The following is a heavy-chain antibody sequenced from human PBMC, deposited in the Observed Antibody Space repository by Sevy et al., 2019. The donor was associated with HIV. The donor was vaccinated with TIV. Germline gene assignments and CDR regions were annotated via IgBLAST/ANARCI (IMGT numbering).Heavy chain of an antibody. J-gene: IGHJ4*02. Sequence: GGSLRLSCAASGFTFSIYGMHWVRQAPGKGLEWVSCIRDDGSTKNYADSVKGRFTFSRDNSKNMLNLQMNSLSAGDTAVYYCARELTGRSSSSSGDFDYWGQGTLVTVSS. CDR1: GFTFSIYG. D-gene: IGHD6-6*01. CDR3: ARELTGRSSSSSGDFDY. V-gene: IGHV3-30*02. CDR2: IRDDGSTK.